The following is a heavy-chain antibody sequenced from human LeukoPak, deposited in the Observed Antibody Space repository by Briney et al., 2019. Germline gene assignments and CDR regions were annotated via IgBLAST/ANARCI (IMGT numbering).Heavy chain of an antibody. CDR3: AKVFSSGWYLHAFDI. J-gene: IGHJ3*02. V-gene: IGHV3-23*01. CDR2: ISGSGGST. D-gene: IGHD6-19*01. CDR1: GFTFNTYG. Sequence: RGSLRLSCAASGFTFNTYGMTWVRQAPGKGLEWVSVISGSGGSTYYADSVKGRFTISRDNSKNTLYLQMNSLRAEDTAVYYCAKVFSSGWYLHAFDIWGQGTMVTVST.